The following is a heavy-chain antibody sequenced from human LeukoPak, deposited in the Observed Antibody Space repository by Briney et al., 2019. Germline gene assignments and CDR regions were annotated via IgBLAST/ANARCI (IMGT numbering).Heavy chain of an antibody. Sequence: SETLSLTCTVSGGSISSSSYYWGWIRQPPGKGLEWIGSIYYSGSTYYNPSLKSRVTISVDTSKNRFSLKLSSVTAADTAVYYCARQRRYCSSTSCYVSGYGMDVWGQGTTVTVSS. J-gene: IGHJ6*02. CDR3: ARQRRYCSSTSCYVSGYGMDV. CDR1: GGSISSSSYY. CDR2: IYYSGST. V-gene: IGHV4-39*01. D-gene: IGHD2-2*01.